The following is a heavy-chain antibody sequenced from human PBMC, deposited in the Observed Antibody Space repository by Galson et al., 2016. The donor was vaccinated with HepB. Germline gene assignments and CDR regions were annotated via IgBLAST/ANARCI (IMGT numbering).Heavy chain of an antibody. Sequence: SLRLSCAASGFTFSKYALHWVRQAPGKGLEWVAVISTNGISQNYEDSVKGRFTVYRNNSKNTVDLKMNGLRPEDTAEYYCAKDQGILRHFDWLTYDAFDMWGQGTMVTVSS. D-gene: IGHD3-9*01. CDR3: AKDQGILRHFDWLTYDAFDM. J-gene: IGHJ3*02. V-gene: IGHV3-30*18. CDR1: GFTFSKYA. CDR2: ISTNGISQ.